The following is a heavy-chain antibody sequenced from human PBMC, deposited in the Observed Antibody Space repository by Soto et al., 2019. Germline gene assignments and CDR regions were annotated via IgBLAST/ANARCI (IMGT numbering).Heavy chain of an antibody. D-gene: IGHD3-9*01. Sequence: GESLKISCKGSGYRFTSYWIGWVRQMPGKGLEWMGIIYPGDSDTRYSPSFQGQVNIPPANSISTAYLQWSSQKASDTAMDYCARQRLTYDILTGYVYWGQGTLVTVSS. CDR1: GYRFTSYW. CDR2: IYPGDSDT. V-gene: IGHV5-51*01. CDR3: ARQRLTYDILTGYVY. J-gene: IGHJ4*02.